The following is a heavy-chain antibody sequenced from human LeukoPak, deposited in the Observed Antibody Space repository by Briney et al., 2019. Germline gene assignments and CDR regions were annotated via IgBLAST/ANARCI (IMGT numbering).Heavy chain of an antibody. J-gene: IGHJ6*03. V-gene: IGHV3-33*01. Sequence: GGSLRLSCAESGFTFSSYGMHWVRQAPGKGLEWVAVIWYDGSNKCYADSVKGRFTISRDNSKNTLYLQMNSLRAEDTAVYYCARVGRQSFQNRPYYYYYYMDVWGKGTTVTVSS. CDR2: IWYDGSNK. CDR3: ARVGRQSFQNRPYYYYYYMDV. CDR1: GFTFSSYG.